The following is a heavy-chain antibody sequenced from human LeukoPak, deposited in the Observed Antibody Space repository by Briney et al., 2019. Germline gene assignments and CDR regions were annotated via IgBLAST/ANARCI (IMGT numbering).Heavy chain of an antibody. Sequence: GASVKVSCKVSGYTLTELSMHWVRQAPGKGLEWMGGFDPEDGETIYAQKFQGRVTMTEDTSTDTAYMELSSLRSEDTAVYYCASTVAVSRYFDYWGQGTLVTVSS. CDR3: ASTVAVSRYFDY. D-gene: IGHD6-19*01. CDR2: FDPEDGET. V-gene: IGHV1-24*01. J-gene: IGHJ4*02. CDR1: GYTLTELS.